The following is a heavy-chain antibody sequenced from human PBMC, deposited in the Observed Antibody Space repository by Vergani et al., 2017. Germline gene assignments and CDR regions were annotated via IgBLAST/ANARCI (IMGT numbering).Heavy chain of an antibody. CDR3: ARHTTYTDS. D-gene: IGHD1-1*01. J-gene: IGHJ4*02. CDR1: EYSFDNYW. V-gene: IGHV5-51*01. Sequence: EVELVQSGPEMRKPGESLKISCKGSEYSFDNYWIGWVRQMPGKGLEWMGIIYPADSDTRYSPSFQGQVTISADKSISTAFLQWDSLKASDTALYYCARHTTYTDSWGQGTLVTVSS. CDR2: IYPADSDT.